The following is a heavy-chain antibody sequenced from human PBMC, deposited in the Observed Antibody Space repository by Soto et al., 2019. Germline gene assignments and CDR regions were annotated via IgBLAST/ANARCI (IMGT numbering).Heavy chain of an antibody. V-gene: IGHV3-30-3*01. J-gene: IGHJ4*02. Sequence: QVQLVESGGGVVQPGGSLRLSCEAFGFTFSTSIVHWVRQAPGKRLEWVAVVSSDGNNKYYADSVKGRFTVSRDNSKGTLSLQMNSLRPEDTAVYSCARDAGIRLNQKNYYFDYWGQGTLVTVSS. CDR3: ARDAGIRLNQKNYYFDY. D-gene: IGHD2-2*01. CDR2: VSSDGNNK. CDR1: GFTFSTSI.